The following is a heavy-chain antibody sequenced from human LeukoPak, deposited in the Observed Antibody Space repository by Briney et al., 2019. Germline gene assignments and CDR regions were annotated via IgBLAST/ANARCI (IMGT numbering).Heavy chain of an antibody. CDR2: ISGSSSSI. V-gene: IGHV3-48*02. J-gene: IGHJ6*02. CDR3: AREQDDFWSGSYYYCGMDV. CDR1: GFTFSNYW. Sequence: PGGSLRLSCVASGFTFSNYWMHWVRQAPGKGLEWVSYISGSSSSIHYADSVKGRFTISRDNAKNSLYLQMNSLRDEDTAVYYCAREQDDFWSGSYYYCGMDVWGQGTTVTVSS. D-gene: IGHD3-3*01.